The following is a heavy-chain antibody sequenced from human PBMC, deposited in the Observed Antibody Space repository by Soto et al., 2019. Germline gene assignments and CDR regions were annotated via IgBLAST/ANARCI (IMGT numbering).Heavy chain of an antibody. V-gene: IGHV1-8*01. J-gene: IGHJ6*01. D-gene: IGHD3-16*01. CDR1: GYTFSDFD. CDR3: ARGNPFNYAGFYV. Sequence: QAHLEQSGAELKRPGASVKVSCKASGYTFSDFDINWLRQASGHGHEWMGWMNAKSGDTFFPQRLQGKFSITWDACLSTADMEVGSLSSDDTAIYYCARGNPFNYAGFYVWGQGTTVAVIS. CDR2: MNAKSGDT.